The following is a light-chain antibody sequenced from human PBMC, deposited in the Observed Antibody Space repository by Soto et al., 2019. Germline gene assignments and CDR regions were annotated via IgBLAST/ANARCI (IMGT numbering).Light chain of an antibody. CDR2: GAS. CDR3: QQYSSSSEWT. J-gene: IGKJ1*01. V-gene: IGKV3-20*01. Sequence: EIVLTQSPGTLSLSPGERATLSCRASQSVSSSYLAWYQQKPGQAPRLLIYGASSRATGIPDRFSGSGSGTDFTLTISRLEPDDFATYYCQQYSSSSEWTFGQGTKVDIK. CDR1: QSVSSSY.